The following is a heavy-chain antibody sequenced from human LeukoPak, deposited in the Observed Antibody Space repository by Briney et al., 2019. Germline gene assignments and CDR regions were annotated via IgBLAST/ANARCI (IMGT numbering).Heavy chain of an antibody. J-gene: IGHJ3*02. V-gene: IGHV3-74*01. CDR3: ARVEYYDFWSGYAGAFDI. D-gene: IGHD3-3*01. Sequence: QPGGSLRLSCAASGFTFSAYWMHWVRQAPGKGLVWVSRINTDGSSTSYADSVKGRFTISRGNAKNTLYLQMNSLRAEDTAVYYCARVEYYDFWSGYAGAFDIWGQGTMVTVSS. CDR2: INTDGSST. CDR1: GFTFSAYW.